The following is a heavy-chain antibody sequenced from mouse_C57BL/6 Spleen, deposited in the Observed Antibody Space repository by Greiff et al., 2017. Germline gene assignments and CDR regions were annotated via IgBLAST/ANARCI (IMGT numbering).Heavy chain of an antibody. CDR3: ARPDSSGPWFAY. CDR2: IYPGDGDT. D-gene: IGHD3-2*02. Sequence: QVQLKQSGAELVKPGASVKISCKASGYAFSSYWMNWVKQRPGKGLEWIGQIYPGDGDTNYNGKFKGKATLTADKSSSTAYMQLSSLTSEDSAVYFCARPDSSGPWFAYWGQGTLVTVSA. J-gene: IGHJ3*01. V-gene: IGHV1-80*01. CDR1: GYAFSSYW.